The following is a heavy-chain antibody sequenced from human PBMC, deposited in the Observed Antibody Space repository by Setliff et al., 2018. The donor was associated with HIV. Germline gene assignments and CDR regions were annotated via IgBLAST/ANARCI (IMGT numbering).Heavy chain of an antibody. CDR3: AKDRTAMAPEYFQH. D-gene: IGHD5-18*01. CDR1: GFTFSSNG. CDR2: IWYDGSNK. J-gene: IGHJ1*01. Sequence: GGSLRLSCAAPGFTFSSNGMHWVRQAPGKGLEWVAVIWYDGSNKYYADSVKGRFTISRDNSKNTLYLQMNSLRAEDTAVYYCAKDRTAMAPEYFQHWGQGTLVTVSS. V-gene: IGHV3-33*03.